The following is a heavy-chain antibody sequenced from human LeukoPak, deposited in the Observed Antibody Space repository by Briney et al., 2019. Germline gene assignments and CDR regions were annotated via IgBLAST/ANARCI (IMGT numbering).Heavy chain of an antibody. J-gene: IGHJ4*02. Sequence: SVKVSCKASGYIFPSYDINWVRQAPGQGLEWMGGIIPIFGTANYAQKFQGRVTITADKSTSTAYMELSSLRSEDTAVYYCARDQWEGLGGYFDYWGQGTLVTVSS. CDR2: IIPIFGTA. CDR3: ARDQWEGLGGYFDY. V-gene: IGHV1-69*06. D-gene: IGHD1-26*01. CDR1: GYIFPSYD.